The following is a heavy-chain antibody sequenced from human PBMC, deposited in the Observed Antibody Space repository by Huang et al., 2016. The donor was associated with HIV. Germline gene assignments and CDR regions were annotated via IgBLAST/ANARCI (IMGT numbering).Heavy chain of an antibody. V-gene: IGHV4-39*01. J-gene: IGHJ4*02. CDR3: ARRRTHFTFDY. Sequence: KGRAWIGSIFYTGRAHYNPSLESRVTIFVDSSKSQLSVRLRSVTAADTAVYYGARRRTHFTFDYWGQGTLVTVSS. CDR2: IFYTGRA.